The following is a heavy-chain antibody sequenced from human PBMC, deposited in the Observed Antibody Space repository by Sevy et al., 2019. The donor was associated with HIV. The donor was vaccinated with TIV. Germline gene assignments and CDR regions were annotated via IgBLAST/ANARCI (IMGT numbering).Heavy chain of an antibody. CDR1: GYNFTNFW. J-gene: IGHJ6*02. V-gene: IGHV5-51*01. CDR3: ARHGPAQAAPLLDLIPGASYYGVDV. Sequence: GESLKISCKGSGYNFTNFWLAWVRQMPGKGLEWIGFIYPGDSDIRLSPSFQGQVTISVDKSVSTAYLEWGSLRASDSAMYFCARHGPAQAAPLLDLIPGASYYGVDVWGQGTTVTVS. D-gene: IGHD2-2*01. CDR2: IYPGDSDI.